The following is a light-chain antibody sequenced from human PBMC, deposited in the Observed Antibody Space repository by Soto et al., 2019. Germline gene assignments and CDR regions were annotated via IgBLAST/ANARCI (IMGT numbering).Light chain of an antibody. Sequence: EIVLTQSPGTLSLSPGERATLSCRASQSVSSSYLAWYQQKPGQAPRLLIYVASSRPTGIPDRFSGSGSGTDFTLTISRLEPEDFAVYYCQQYGSSPYTFGQGTKLAIK. V-gene: IGKV3-20*01. CDR2: VAS. CDR1: QSVSSSY. CDR3: QQYGSSPYT. J-gene: IGKJ2*01.